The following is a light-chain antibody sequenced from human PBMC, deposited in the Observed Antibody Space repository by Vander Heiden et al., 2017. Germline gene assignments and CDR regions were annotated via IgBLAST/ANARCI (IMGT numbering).Light chain of an antibody. V-gene: IGKV2-28*01. CDR2: LGS. CDR1: QSLLHNNGHKY. CDR3: MQALQTPYT. Sequence: DIVMTQSPLPLPVTPGEPASISCRSSQSLLHNNGHKYLDWYLQKPGQSPQLLIYLGSYRASGVPDRFSGSGSGTDFTLKISRVEAEDVGIYYCMQALQTPYTFGQGTKLEIK. J-gene: IGKJ2*01.